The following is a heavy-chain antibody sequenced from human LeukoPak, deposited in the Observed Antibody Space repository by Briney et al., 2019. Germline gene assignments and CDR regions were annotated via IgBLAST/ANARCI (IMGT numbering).Heavy chain of an antibody. D-gene: IGHD1-26*01. J-gene: IGHJ6*02. CDR2: IWYDGSNK. CDR3: ARMSYYYYYYGMDV. CDR1: GFTFSSYG. V-gene: IGHV3-33*01. Sequence: GGSLRLSCAASGFTFSSYGMHWVRQAPSKGLERVAVIWYDGSNKYYADSVKGRFTISRDNSKNTLYLQMNSLRAEDTAVYYCARMSYYYYYYGMDVWGQGTTVTVSS.